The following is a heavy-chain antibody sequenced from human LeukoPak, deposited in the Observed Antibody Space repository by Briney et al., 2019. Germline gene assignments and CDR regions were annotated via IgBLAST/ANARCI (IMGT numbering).Heavy chain of an antibody. CDR1: GGSIGSSTYY. D-gene: IGHD5-24*01. CDR3: ARQGARRDGYSHFDN. V-gene: IGHV4-39*01. Sequence: SETLSLTCTVSGGSIGSSTYYWAWIRQPPGKGLDWIGSFYYSGSTYYNPSLRSRVTISVDTSRNQFSLKLSSVTAADTALYYCARQGARRDGYSHFDNWGHGTLVTVSS. CDR2: FYYSGST. J-gene: IGHJ4*01.